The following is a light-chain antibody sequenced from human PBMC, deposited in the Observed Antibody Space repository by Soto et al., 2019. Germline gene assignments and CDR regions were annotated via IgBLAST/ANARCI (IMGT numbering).Light chain of an antibody. J-gene: IGKJ1*01. V-gene: IGKV1-5*03. CDR3: QQNSTYSWT. CDR1: QRISNW. Sequence: DIQMSQSPSTLSAYVGDRVTITCRASQRISNWVAWFQQKPGKPPRVLIFQVSTLENGVPSRFSGSGSGTEFTLTISGLQPDDFATYYCQQNSTYSWTFGQGTRVEIK. CDR2: QVS.